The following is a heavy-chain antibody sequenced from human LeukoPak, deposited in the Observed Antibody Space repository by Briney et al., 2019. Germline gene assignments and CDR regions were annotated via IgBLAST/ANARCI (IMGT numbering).Heavy chain of an antibody. CDR3: AREAIFGVVIMQVDY. CDR1: GFTFSSYS. D-gene: IGHD3-3*01. J-gene: IGHJ4*02. CDR2: ISSSSSTT. V-gene: IGHV3-48*01. Sequence: PGGSLRLSCAASGFTFSSYSMNWVRQAPGKGLEWVSYISSSSSTTYYADSVKGRFTISRDNAKNLLYLQMNSLRAEDTAVYYCAREAIFGVVIMQVDYWGQGTLVTVSS.